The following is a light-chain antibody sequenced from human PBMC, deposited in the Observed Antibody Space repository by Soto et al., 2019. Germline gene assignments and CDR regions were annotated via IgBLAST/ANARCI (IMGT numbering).Light chain of an antibody. J-gene: IGKJ2*01. CDR2: GAS. V-gene: IGKV3-20*01. Sequence: EIVLTQSPGTLSLSPGERATLSCRASQSVTSSYLAWYQHKPGQAPRLLIYGASSRATGVPDRFSGSGSGTDFTLTISRLEPEDFAVYYCQHYGSSPGMYTFGQGTKLEIK. CDR1: QSVTSSY. CDR3: QHYGSSPGMYT.